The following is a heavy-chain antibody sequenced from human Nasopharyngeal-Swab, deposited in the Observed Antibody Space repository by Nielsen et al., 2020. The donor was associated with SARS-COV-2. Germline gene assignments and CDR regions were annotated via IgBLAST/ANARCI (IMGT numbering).Heavy chain of an antibody. D-gene: IGHD6-6*01. V-gene: IGHV1-2*06. J-gene: IGHJ4*02. CDR3: ASWGSSSGAFDY. CDR2: INPNSGGT. Sequence: WVRQAPGQGLEWMGRINPNSGGTNYAQKFQGRVTMTRDTSIGTAYMELSRLRSDDTAVYYCASWGSSSGAFDYWGQGTLVTVSS.